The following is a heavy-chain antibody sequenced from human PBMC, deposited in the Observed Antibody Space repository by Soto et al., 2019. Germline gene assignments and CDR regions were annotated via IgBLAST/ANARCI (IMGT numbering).Heavy chain of an antibody. D-gene: IGHD2-2*01. J-gene: IGHJ6*03. V-gene: IGHV5-51*01. CDR2: IYPGDSDT. CDR1: GYSFTSYW. Sequence: GESLKISCKGSGYSFTSYWIGWVRQMPGKGLEWMGIIYPGDSDTRYSPSFQGQVTISADKSISTAYLQWSSLKASDTAMYYCARQYCSSTSCHPDYYYYYMDVWGKGTTVTVSS. CDR3: ARQYCSSTSCHPDYYYYYMDV.